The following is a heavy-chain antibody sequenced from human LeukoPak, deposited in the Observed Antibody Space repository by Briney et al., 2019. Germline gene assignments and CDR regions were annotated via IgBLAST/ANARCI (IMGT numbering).Heavy chain of an antibody. Sequence: GGSVKVSCKTSGYTFNSYGISWVRQAPGQGLAWMGWINPYNGNTNYAQNLQGRVTMTTDTSTSTAYMELRSLRSDDTAVYYCARVGLSNSGSYYVDYWGQGTLVTVSS. CDR1: GYTFNSYG. CDR3: ARVGLSNSGSYYVDY. CDR2: INPYNGNT. J-gene: IGHJ4*02. V-gene: IGHV1-18*01. D-gene: IGHD1-26*01.